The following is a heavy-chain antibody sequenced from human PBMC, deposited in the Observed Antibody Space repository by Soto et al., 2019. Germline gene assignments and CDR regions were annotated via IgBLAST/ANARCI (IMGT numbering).Heavy chain of an antibody. CDR2: IITTFGTG. Sequence: QVLLVQSGPEVKKPGSSVNVSCKASGGTFNTYAINWVRQAPGKGLEWMGGIITTFGTGNHAQKFQGRVTITADESTTTAYMELNSLRSEDTAIYYCASFDGTLFRGGRSSPYELDVWGQGTTVIVSS. CDR3: ASFDGTLFRGGRSSPYELDV. V-gene: IGHV1-69*01. D-gene: IGHD3-10*01. CDR1: GGTFNTYA. J-gene: IGHJ6*02.